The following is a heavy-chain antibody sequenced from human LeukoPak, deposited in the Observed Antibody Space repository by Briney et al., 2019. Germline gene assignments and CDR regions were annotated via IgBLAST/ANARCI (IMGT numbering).Heavy chain of an antibody. CDR3: ARDQEHCSGTSCYPYWYDS. CDR1: GGSISSSSYY. J-gene: IGHJ5*01. D-gene: IGHD2-2*01. V-gene: IGHV4-39*07. CDR2: IYYSGST. Sequence: SETLSLTCTVSGGSISSSSYYWGWIRQPPGKGLEWIGSIYYSGSTYYNPSLKSRLTMSIDTSKNQFSLKLSSVTAADTAVYFCARDQEHCSGTSCYPYWYDSWGQGTLVTVSS.